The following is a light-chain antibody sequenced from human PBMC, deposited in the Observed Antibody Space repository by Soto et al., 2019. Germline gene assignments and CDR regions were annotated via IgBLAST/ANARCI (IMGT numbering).Light chain of an antibody. CDR1: QSVSSD. J-gene: IGKJ1*01. CDR2: GAS. CDR3: QQYNNWPRT. V-gene: IGKV3-15*01. Sequence: EIVLTQSPATLSLSPGERATLSCRASQSVSSDLAWYHQKPGQAPRLLIYGASPRATGIPARFSGSGSGTEFTLTINSLQSEDFAVYYCQQYNNWPRTFGQGTKVEIK.